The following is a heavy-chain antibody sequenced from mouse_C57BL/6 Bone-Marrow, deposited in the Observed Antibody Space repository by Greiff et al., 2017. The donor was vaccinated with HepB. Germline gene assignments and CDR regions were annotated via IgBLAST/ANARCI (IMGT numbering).Heavy chain of an antibody. CDR2: IDPENGDT. V-gene: IGHV14-4*01. CDR1: GFNIKDDY. CDR3: TTEGRAWFGY. Sequence: VQLQQSGAELVRPGASVKLSCTASGFNIKDDYMHWVKQRPEQGLEWIGWIDPENGDTEYASKFQGKATITADTSSNTAYLQLSSLTSEDTAVYYCTTEGRAWFGYWGQGTLVTVSA. D-gene: IGHD3-1*01. J-gene: IGHJ3*01.